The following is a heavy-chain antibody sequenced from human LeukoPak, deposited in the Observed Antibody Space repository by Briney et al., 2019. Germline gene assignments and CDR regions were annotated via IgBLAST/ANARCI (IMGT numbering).Heavy chain of an antibody. D-gene: IGHD1-26*01. J-gene: IGHJ3*02. Sequence: GRSLRLSCAASGFTFSSYGMHWVRQAPGKGLEWVAVIWYDGSNKYYADSVKGRFTISRDNSKNTLYLQMNSLRAEDTAVYYCARGGSYYNEAFDIWGQGTMVTVSS. CDR3: ARGGSYYNEAFDI. CDR1: GFTFSSYG. CDR2: IWYDGSNK. V-gene: IGHV3-33*01.